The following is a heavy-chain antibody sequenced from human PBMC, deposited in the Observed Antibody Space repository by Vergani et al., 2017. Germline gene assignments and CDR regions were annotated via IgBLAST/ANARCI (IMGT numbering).Heavy chain of an antibody. CDR3: ARVGWSYYDSSGYYYAPGGWFDP. J-gene: IGHJ5*02. CDR2: IDPSDSYT. CDR1: GYSFNSYW. Sequence: EVQLVQSGAEVKKPGESLRISCKGSGYSFNSYWISWVRQMPGKGLEWMGRIDPSDSYTNYSPSFQGHVTISADKSISTAYLQWSSLKDSDTAMYYCARVGWSYYDSSGYYYAPGGWFDPWGQGTLVTVSS. D-gene: IGHD3-22*01. V-gene: IGHV5-10-1*03.